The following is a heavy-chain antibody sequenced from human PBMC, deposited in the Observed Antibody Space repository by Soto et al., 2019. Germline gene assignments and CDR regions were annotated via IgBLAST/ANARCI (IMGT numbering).Heavy chain of an antibody. D-gene: IGHD2-21*02. Sequence: VKVSRTAYGRTFSSYAISWVRQAPEQGLEWMGGIIPIFGTANYGQKFQGRVTITADESTSTAYMELSSLRSEDTALYYCARAPCGGACYSGWPPYYYGMDVWGQGTTVTVSS. CDR3: ARAPCGGACYSGWPPYYYGMDV. J-gene: IGHJ6*02. V-gene: IGHV1-69*13. CDR1: GRTFSSYA. CDR2: IIPIFGTA.